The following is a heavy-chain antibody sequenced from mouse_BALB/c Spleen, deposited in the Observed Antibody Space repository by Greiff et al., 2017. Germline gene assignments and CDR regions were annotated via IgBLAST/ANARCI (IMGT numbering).Heavy chain of an antibody. Sequence: DVQLVESGGGLVKPGGSLKLSCAASGFAFSSYDMSWVRQTPEKRLEWVAYISSGGGSTYYPDTVKGRFTISRDNAKNTLYLQMSSLKSEDTAMYYCASSYAMDYWGQGTSVTVSS. CDR1: GFAFSSYD. V-gene: IGHV5-12-1*01. J-gene: IGHJ4*01. CDR3: ASSYAMDY. CDR2: ISSGGGST.